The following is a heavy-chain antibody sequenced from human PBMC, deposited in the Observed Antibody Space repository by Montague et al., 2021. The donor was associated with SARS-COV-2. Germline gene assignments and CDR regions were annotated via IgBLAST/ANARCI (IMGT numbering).Heavy chain of an antibody. V-gene: IGHV3-23*01. J-gene: IGHJ4*02. D-gene: IGHD3-22*01. CDR1: GFTFSSYA. Sequence: SLRLSCAASGFTFSSYAMSWVRQAPGKGLEWVSAISGSGGSTYYXDPVKGRFTISRDNSKNTLYLQMNSLRAEGTAVYYCAKGGERITMIVVVITLADFDYWGQGTLVTVSS. CDR3: AKGGERITMIVVVITLADFDY. CDR2: ISGSGGST.